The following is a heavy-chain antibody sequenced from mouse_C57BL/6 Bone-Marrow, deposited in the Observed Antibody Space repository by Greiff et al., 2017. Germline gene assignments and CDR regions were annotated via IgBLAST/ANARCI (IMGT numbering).Heavy chain of an antibody. D-gene: IGHD1-1*01. V-gene: IGHV5-6*01. Sequence: EVQLVESGADLVKPGGSLKLSCAASGFTFSSYGMSWVRQTPDKRLEWVATISRGGSYTYYPDSVKGRFTISRDNAENTQYMQLSSLNSEDTAIYYCARQSSCWYFDVWGKGTTVTVSS. CDR1: GFTFSSYG. CDR2: ISRGGSYT. J-gene: IGHJ1*03. CDR3: ARQSSCWYFDV.